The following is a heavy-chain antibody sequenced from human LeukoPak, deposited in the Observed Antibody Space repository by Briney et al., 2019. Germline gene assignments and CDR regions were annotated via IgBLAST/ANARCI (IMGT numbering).Heavy chain of an antibody. Sequence: PGGSLRLSCEASGFTFSTYAMSWVRQAPGKGLEWVSGISGRGDRTYDAASVKGRFTISRDNAKKSLYLQMNSLRAEDAAVYYCASPTAEAGTRRYHDLWGRGTLVTVSP. CDR1: GFTFSTYA. D-gene: IGHD6-13*01. CDR3: ASPTAEAGTRRYHDL. CDR2: ISGRGDRT. V-gene: IGHV3-23*01. J-gene: IGHJ2*01.